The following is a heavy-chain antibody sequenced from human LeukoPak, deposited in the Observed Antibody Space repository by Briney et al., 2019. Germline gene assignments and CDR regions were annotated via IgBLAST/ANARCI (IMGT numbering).Heavy chain of an antibody. CDR3: ARAVAGTEGWFNS. Sequence: SQILSLTCAISGDSVSSDSAAWNWIRQSPSRGLEWLGRTYYRSKWYNDYSAFVKSRIIINPDTSKNQFSLQLNSVTPEDTAVYYCARAVAGTEGWFNSWGQGTLVTVSS. V-gene: IGHV6-1*01. J-gene: IGHJ5*01. CDR2: TYYRSKWYN. CDR1: GDSVSSDSAA. D-gene: IGHD1-1*01.